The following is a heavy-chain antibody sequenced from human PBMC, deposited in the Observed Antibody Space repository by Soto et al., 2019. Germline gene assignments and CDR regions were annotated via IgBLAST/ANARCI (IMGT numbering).Heavy chain of an antibody. CDR2: FHSSGST. J-gene: IGHJ5*02. Sequence: TLSLTCTVSGDSITIGTYSWNWIRQPPGKGLEWIGWFHSSGSTYYSPSLTGRVTISTDRSKNQFSLKLTSVTAADTAMYYCARGRLPDSPFLRFDPWGQRSLVTVSS. V-gene: IGHV4-30-2*01. D-gene: IGHD3-22*01. CDR1: GDSITIGTYS. CDR3: ARGRLPDSPFLRFDP.